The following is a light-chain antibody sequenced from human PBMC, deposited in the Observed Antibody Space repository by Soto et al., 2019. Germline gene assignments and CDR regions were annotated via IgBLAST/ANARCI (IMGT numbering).Light chain of an antibody. Sequence: QLVLTQPPSASVTPGQRVTMSCSGSTSNIGSNTVNWYQQLPGTAPKLLIYSNDQRPSGVPDRFSGAKSGTSASLAISGLQSEDEADYYCAAWDDSLNGGVFGGGTKLTVL. CDR1: TSNIGSNT. CDR2: SND. CDR3: AAWDDSLNGGV. V-gene: IGLV1-44*01. J-gene: IGLJ2*01.